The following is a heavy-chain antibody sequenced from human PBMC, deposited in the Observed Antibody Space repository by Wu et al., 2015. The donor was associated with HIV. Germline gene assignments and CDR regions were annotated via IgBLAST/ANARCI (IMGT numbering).Heavy chain of an antibody. CDR3: ARQVMRYSSSWYSFIRAFDI. V-gene: IGHV1-8*01. D-gene: IGHD6-13*01. Sequence: QVQLVQSGAEVKKPGASVKVSCKASGYTFTSYDINWVRQATGQGLEWMGWMNPNSGNTGYAQKFQGRVTMTRNTSISTAYMELSSLRSEDTAVYYCARQVMRYSSSWYSFIRAFDIWGQGTMVTVSS. CDR1: GYTFTSYD. J-gene: IGHJ3*02. CDR2: MNPNSGNT.